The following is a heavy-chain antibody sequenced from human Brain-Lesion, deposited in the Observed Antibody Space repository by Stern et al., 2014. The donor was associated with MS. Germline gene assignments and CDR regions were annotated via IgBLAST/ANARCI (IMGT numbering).Heavy chain of an antibody. CDR2: VNNDGRRT. V-gene: IGHV3-74*02. J-gene: IGHJ5*01. D-gene: IGHD3-10*01. CDR3: ARGERWFDS. Sequence: VQLVESGGGLVQPGGSVRVSCAASGFTFSDYWMHWVRQAPGKGLVWVSRVNNDGRRTSYADSVKGRFTMSRDNAKNTLYLQMNSLRVEDTAIYYCARGERWFDSWGQGTLVTVSS. CDR1: GFTFSDYW.